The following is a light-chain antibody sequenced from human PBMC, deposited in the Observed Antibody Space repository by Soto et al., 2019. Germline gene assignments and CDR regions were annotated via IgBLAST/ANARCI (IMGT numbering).Light chain of an antibody. V-gene: IGKV1-5*03. CDR2: QAS. J-gene: IGKJ1*01. CDR1: QKISTW. CDR3: QQYNSYSWT. Sequence: DIQMTQSPSTLSASIGDRVTITCRASQKISTWLAWYQQKPGKAPKLLINQASSLESGVPSRFSGSGSETEFTLTISSLQPDDFGTYFCQQYNSYSWTFGQGTKVEVK.